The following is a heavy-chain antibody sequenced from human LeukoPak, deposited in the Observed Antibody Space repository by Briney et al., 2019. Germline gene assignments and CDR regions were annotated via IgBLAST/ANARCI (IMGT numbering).Heavy chain of an antibody. CDR3: AKLPPTCSSGSCYSPYYFDY. Sequence: PGGSLRLSCAASGFTFSSYAMSWVRQAPGKGLEWVSAISGSGGSTYYADSVKGRFTISRDNSKNTLYLQMNSLRAEDTAVYYCAKLPPTCSSGSCYSPYYFDYWGQGTLVTVSS. J-gene: IGHJ4*02. CDR1: GFTFSSYA. D-gene: IGHD2-15*01. CDR2: ISGSGGST. V-gene: IGHV3-23*01.